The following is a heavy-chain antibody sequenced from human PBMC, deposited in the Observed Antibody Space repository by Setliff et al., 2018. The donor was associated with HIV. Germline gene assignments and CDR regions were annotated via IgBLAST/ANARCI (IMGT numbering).Heavy chain of an antibody. J-gene: IGHJ5*02. CDR1: GYTFTDYY. Sequence: SVKVSCKASGYTFTDYYIHWVRQAPGQGPEWMGGIIPIYGTPNYAQRFQGRVTITADESTSTAYMNLSSLTSDDTAVYYCATSPRGTYYDILSGRPRGWFDPWGQGTLVTVSS. CDR3: ATSPRGTYYDILSGRPRGWFDP. V-gene: IGHV1-69*13. D-gene: IGHD3-9*01. CDR2: IIPIYGTP.